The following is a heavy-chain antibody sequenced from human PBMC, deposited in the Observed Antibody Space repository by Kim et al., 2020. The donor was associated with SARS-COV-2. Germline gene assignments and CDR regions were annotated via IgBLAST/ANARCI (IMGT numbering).Heavy chain of an antibody. Sequence: GGSLRLSCSASGFTFSSYAMHWVRQAPGKGLEYVSAISSNGGSTYYADSVKGRFTISRDNSKNTLYLQMSSLRAEDTAVYYCVKGDVELLWFGESIRGGGYYYYYGMDVWGQGTTVTVSS. CDR2: ISSNGGST. CDR3: VKGDVELLWFGESIRGGGYYYYYGMDV. CDR1: GFTFSSYA. V-gene: IGHV3-64D*09. D-gene: IGHD3-10*01. J-gene: IGHJ6*02.